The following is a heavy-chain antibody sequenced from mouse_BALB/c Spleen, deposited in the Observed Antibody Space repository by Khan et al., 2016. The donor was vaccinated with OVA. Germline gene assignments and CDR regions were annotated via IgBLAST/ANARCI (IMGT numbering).Heavy chain of an antibody. CDR2: ISYSGGT. Sequence: VQLKESGPGLVKPSQSLSLTCTVTGYSITSGYAWNWIRQFPGNKLEWMGYISYSGGTSYNPSLKSRISITLDTSKNPFFLQLNSVTTEDTATYYCARANYYGYYFDYWGQGTPLTVSS. J-gene: IGHJ2*01. V-gene: IGHV3-2*02. CDR1: GYSITSGYA. D-gene: IGHD1-1*01. CDR3: ARANYYGYYFDY.